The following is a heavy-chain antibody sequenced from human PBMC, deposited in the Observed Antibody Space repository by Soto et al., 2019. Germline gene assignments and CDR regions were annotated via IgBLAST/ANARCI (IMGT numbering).Heavy chain of an antibody. J-gene: IGHJ4*02. D-gene: IGHD3-22*01. CDR2: ISRYGDFT. Sequence: EVQLLESGGDLIQPGGSLRLSVEASGFTFNIYAMTWVRQAPGKGLEWVSAISRYGDFTYYADSVEGRFTISRDNSKNTLYLQMNSLRAEDTAVYYCAKDRYLDHDSRGYLFDNWGQGTLVTVSS. V-gene: IGHV3-23*01. CDR1: GFTFNIYA. CDR3: AKDRYLDHDSRGYLFDN.